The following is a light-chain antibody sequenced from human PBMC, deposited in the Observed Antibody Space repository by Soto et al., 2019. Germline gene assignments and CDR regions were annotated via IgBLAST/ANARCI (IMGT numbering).Light chain of an antibody. CDR3: QQYETFPRT. Sequence: DIQMTQSPATLSASVGDRVTIGCRASQSISGWLAWYQQKPGKAPKLLIYKASILESAVPSRFSGSGSATEFSLTISSLQPEYFATYYCQQYETFPRTFGGGTKV. CDR2: KAS. V-gene: IGKV1-5*03. J-gene: IGKJ4*01. CDR1: QSISGW.